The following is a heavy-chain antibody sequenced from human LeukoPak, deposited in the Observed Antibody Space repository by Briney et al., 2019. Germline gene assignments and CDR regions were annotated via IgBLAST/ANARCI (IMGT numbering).Heavy chain of an antibody. CDR1: GFTFSSYG. CDR3: ARLSGNYYRGYYYYYMDV. CDR2: ISYDGSNK. Sequence: GGSLRLSCAASGFTFSSYGMHWVRQAPGKGLEWVAVISYDGSNKYYADSVKGRFTISRDNSKNTLYLQMNSLRAEDTAVYYCARLSGNYYRGYYYYYMDVWGKGATVTVSS. D-gene: IGHD1-26*01. J-gene: IGHJ6*03. V-gene: IGHV3-30*03.